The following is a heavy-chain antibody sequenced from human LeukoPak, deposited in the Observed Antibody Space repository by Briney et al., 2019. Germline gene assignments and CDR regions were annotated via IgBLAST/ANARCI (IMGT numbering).Heavy chain of an antibody. Sequence: ASVKVSCKASGYTFTSYDINWVRQATGQGLEWMGWMNPNSGNTDYAQKFQGRVTITRNTSISTAYMELSSLRSDDTAVYYCARGRALYGSGSDYWGQGTLVTVSS. CDR3: ARGRALYGSGSDY. J-gene: IGHJ4*02. V-gene: IGHV1-8*03. D-gene: IGHD3-10*01. CDR2: MNPNSGNT. CDR1: GYTFTSYD.